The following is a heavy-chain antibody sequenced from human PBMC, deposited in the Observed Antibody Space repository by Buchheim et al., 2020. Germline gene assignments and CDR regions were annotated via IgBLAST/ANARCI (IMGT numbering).Heavy chain of an antibody. Sequence: QVQLVESGGGVVQPGRSLRLSCAASGFTFNSYGMHWVRQAPGKGLEWVAVIWYDGSNKYYAESVKGRFTISRDNSKNTLYLLMTSLRAEDTALYYCAREAYSSGYYYFDYWGQGTL. J-gene: IGHJ4*02. V-gene: IGHV3-33*01. CDR2: IWYDGSNK. CDR1: GFTFNSYG. D-gene: IGHD6-19*01. CDR3: AREAYSSGYYYFDY.